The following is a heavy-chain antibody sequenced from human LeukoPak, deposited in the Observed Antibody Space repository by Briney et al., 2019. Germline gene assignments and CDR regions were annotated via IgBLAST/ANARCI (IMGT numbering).Heavy chain of an antibody. Sequence: SVKVSCKASGGTFSSYTISWVRQAPGQGLEWMGRIIPILGIANYAQKFQGRVTITADKSTSTAYMELSSLRSEDTAVYYCARDEGSYHGDYFDYWGQGTLLTASS. CDR2: IIPILGIA. D-gene: IGHD1-26*01. CDR3: ARDEGSYHGDYFDY. CDR1: GGTFSSYT. V-gene: IGHV1-69*04. J-gene: IGHJ4*02.